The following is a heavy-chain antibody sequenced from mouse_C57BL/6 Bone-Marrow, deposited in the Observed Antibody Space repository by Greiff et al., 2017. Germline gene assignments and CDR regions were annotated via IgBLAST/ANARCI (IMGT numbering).Heavy chain of an antibody. V-gene: IGHV1-78*01. CDR2: IYPRDGST. Sequence: VMLVESDAELVKPGASVKISCKVSGYTFTDHTIHWMKQRPEQGLEWIGYIYPRDGSTKYNEKFKGKATLTADKSSSTAYMQLNSLTSEDSAVYFCARDYYGRHPYYFDYWGQGTTLTVSS. J-gene: IGHJ2*01. CDR1: GYTFTDHT. CDR3: ARDYYGRHPYYFDY. D-gene: IGHD1-2*01.